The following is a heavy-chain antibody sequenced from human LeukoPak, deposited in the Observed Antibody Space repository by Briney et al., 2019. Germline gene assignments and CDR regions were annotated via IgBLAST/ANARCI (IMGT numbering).Heavy chain of an antibody. V-gene: IGHV3-9*03. D-gene: IGHD6-6*01. Sequence: GRSLRLSCAASGFTFDDYAMHWVRQAPGKGLEWVSGISWNSGSIGYADSVKGRFTISRDNAKNSLYLQMNSLRAEDMASYYCAKDLEYSSSSGFDYWGQGTLVTVSS. CDR3: AKDLEYSSSSGFDY. J-gene: IGHJ4*02. CDR2: ISWNSGSI. CDR1: GFTFDDYA.